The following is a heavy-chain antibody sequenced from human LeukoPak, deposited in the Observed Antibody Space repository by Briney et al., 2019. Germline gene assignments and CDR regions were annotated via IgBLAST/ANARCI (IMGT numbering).Heavy chain of an antibody. V-gene: IGHV4-38-2*02. CDR3: ARDPRSTYSTTWYGGWDFDL. D-gene: IGHD6-13*01. Sequence: PSETLSLTCAVSGYSISSGYYWGWIRQPPGKGLEWIGSIYHSGNTFYNPSLKSRVTISLDTSKNQFSLTLSSVTAADTALYYCARDPRSTYSTTWYGGWDFDLWGRGTLVTVSS. CDR1: GYSISSGYY. CDR2: IYHSGNT. J-gene: IGHJ2*01.